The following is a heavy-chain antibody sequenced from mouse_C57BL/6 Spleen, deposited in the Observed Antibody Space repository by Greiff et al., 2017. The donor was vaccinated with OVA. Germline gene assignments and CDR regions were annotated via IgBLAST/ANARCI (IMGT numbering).Heavy chain of an antibody. CDR2: ISYDGSN. V-gene: IGHV3-6*01. D-gene: IGHD1-1*01. CDR1: GYSITSGYY. Sequence: ESGPGHVKPSQSLSLTCSVTGYSITSGYYWNWIRQFPGNKLEWMGYISYDGSNNYNPSLKNRISITRDTSKNQFFLKLNSVTTEDTATYYCARENYGSSFFDYWGQGTTLTVSS. J-gene: IGHJ2*01. CDR3: ARENYGSSFFDY.